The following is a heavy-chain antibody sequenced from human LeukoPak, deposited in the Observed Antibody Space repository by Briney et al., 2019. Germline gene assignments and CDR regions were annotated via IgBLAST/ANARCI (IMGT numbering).Heavy chain of an antibody. J-gene: IGHJ6*02. CDR3: TTSIAVAGTAYYYYGMDV. Sequence: PGGSLRLSCAASGFTFSNAWMSWVRQAPGKGLEWVGRIKSKTDGGTTDYAAPVKGRFTISRDDSKNTLYLQMNSLKTVDTGVYYCTTSIAVAGTAYYYYGMDVWGQGTTVTVSS. CDR2: IKSKTDGGTT. CDR1: GFTFSNAW. V-gene: IGHV3-15*01. D-gene: IGHD6-19*01.